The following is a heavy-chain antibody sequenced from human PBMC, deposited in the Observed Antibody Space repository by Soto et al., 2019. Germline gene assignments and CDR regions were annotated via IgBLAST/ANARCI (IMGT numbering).Heavy chain of an antibody. CDR2: ISYDGSNK. D-gene: IGHD3-10*01. Sequence: QVQLVESGGGVVQPGRSLRLSCAASGFTFSSYGMHWVRQAPGKGLEWVAVISYDGSNKYYADSVKGRFTISRDNSKNTLYLQMNSLRAEDTAVYYCAKDLSPSYGSGSIYYYGMDVWGQGTTVTVSS. CDR1: GFTFSSYG. CDR3: AKDLSPSYGSGSIYYYGMDV. V-gene: IGHV3-30*18. J-gene: IGHJ6*02.